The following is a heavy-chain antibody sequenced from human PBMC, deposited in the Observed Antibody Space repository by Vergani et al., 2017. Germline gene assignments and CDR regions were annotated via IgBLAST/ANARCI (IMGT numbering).Heavy chain of an antibody. V-gene: IGHV4-39*07. Sequence: QLQLQVSGPGLVKPSETLSLTCTVSGGSISSSSYIWGWIRQPPGKGLEWIGSIYYSGSTYYNPSLKSRVTISVDTSKNQFSLQLSSVTAADTAVYYCAREGQRLGSGHFDPWGQGTLVTVSS. CDR1: GGSISSSSYI. CDR2: IYYSGST. J-gene: IGHJ5*02. D-gene: IGHD6-25*01. CDR3: AREGQRLGSGHFDP.